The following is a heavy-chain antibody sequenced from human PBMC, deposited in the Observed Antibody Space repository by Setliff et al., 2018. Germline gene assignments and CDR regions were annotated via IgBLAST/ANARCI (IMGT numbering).Heavy chain of an antibody. CDR3: ARGGVAAAGKKGVFEH. Sequence: ASVKVSCKASGYSFSDSAVNWVRQAPGQGLEWVGWISVYSGNAYYTQKLQDRVTLTTDTSTTTAYLELRSLRPDDTAVYFCARGGVAAAGKKGVFEHWGQGTLVTVSS. J-gene: IGHJ4*02. CDR1: GYSFSDSA. D-gene: IGHD6-13*01. CDR2: ISVYSGNA. V-gene: IGHV1-18*01.